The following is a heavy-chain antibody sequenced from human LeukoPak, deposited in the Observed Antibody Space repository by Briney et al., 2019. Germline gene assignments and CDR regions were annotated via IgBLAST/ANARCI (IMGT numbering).Heavy chain of an antibody. CDR2: ISAYNGNT. J-gene: IGHJ6*03. CDR3: ARDPSSSWYMDYYYYMDV. V-gene: IGHV1-18*01. CDR1: GYTFTSYG. Sequence: ASVKVSCKASGYTFTSYGISWVRQAPGQGLEWMGWISAYNGNTNYAQKLQGRVTMTTDTSTSTAYMELRSLRSDDTAVYYCARDPSSSWYMDYYYYMDVWGKGTTVTVSS. D-gene: IGHD6-13*01.